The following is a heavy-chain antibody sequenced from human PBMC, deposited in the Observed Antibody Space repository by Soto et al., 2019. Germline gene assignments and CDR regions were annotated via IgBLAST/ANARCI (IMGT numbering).Heavy chain of an antibody. J-gene: IGHJ5*02. CDR2: IIPIFGTA. CDR3: ARYYYGSGSPSGGFDP. D-gene: IGHD3-10*01. Sequence: QVQLVQSGAEVKKPGSSVKVSCKASGGTFSSYAISWVRQAPGQGLEWMGGIIPIFGTANYAQKFQGRATITADKSTSTAYMELSSLRSEDTAVYYCARYYYGSGSPSGGFDPWGQGTLVTVSS. V-gene: IGHV1-69*06. CDR1: GGTFSSYA.